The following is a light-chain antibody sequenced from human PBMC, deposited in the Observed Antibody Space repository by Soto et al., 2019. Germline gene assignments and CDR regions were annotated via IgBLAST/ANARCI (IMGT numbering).Light chain of an antibody. CDR3: AACDDSLNGPL. Sequence: QYVLTQPPSASGTPGQRVTISCSGSSSNIGSNSVNWYQQLPGTAPKLLIYSNNNRPPGVPDRFSGSKSGTSASLAISGLQYEDEADYYCAACDDSLNGPLFGGVTTLTVL. V-gene: IGLV1-44*01. J-gene: IGLJ3*02. CDR1: SSNIGSNS. CDR2: SNN.